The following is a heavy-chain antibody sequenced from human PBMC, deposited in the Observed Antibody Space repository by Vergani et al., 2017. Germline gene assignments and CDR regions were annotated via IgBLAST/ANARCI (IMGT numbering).Heavy chain of an antibody. CDR3: ASGKYYSDSTSHFRGRYFDV. V-gene: IGHV4-39*01. J-gene: IGHJ2*01. CDR1: GDSIISRSYY. D-gene: IGHD3-16*01. CDR2: IYNSGNG. Sequence: QMQLQGSGPGLVKASETLSLTCTVAGDSIISRSYYWGWIRQPPEKGLEWIGSIYNSGNGDSSSSLKSCVTISADTSKNQFSLRLTSVTAADTAVYYCASGKYYSDSTSHFRGRYFDVWGRGTLVTVPS.